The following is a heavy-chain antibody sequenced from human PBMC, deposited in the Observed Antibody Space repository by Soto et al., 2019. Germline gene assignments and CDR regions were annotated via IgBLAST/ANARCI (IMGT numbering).Heavy chain of an antibody. CDR1: GFTFSASG. CDR3: TSTPAVAGTLA. Sequence: EVQLVESGGGLVQPGESLKLSCAASGFTFSASGMHWVRQASGKGLEWVGRIRSKANNYGTAYAASVKGRFTISRDDSKNTAYLQMNSLKTEDTAVYYCTSTPAVAGTLAWGQGILVTVSS. V-gene: IGHV3-73*02. CDR2: IRSKANNYGT. D-gene: IGHD6-19*01. J-gene: IGHJ4*02.